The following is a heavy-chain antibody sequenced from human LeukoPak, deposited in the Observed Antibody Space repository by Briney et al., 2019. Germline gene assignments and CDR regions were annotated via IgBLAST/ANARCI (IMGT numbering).Heavy chain of an antibody. CDR1: GGTFSSYA. V-gene: IGHV1-69*13. CDR2: IIPIFGTA. CDR3: AREVVPAASWFDP. D-gene: IGHD2-2*01. Sequence: GASVKVFCKASGGTFSSYAISWVRQAPGQGLEWMGGIIPIFGTANYAQKFQGRVTITADESTSTAYMELSSLRSEDTAVYYCAREVVPAASWFDPWGQGTLVTVSS. J-gene: IGHJ5*02.